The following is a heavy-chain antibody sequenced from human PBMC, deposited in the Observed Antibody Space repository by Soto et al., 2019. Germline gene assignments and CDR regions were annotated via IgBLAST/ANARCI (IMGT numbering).Heavy chain of an antibody. V-gene: IGHV3-23*01. CDR2: ISGSGGST. CDR3: AKDKWAVTIQDDY. Sequence: EVQLLESGGGLVQPGGSLRLSCAASGFTFSSYAMSWVRQAPGKGLEWVSAISGSGGSTYYADYVKGRFTISRDNSKNTLYLQMNSLRAEDTAVYYCAKDKWAVTIQDDYWGQGTLVTVSS. CDR1: GFTFSSYA. J-gene: IGHJ4*02. D-gene: IGHD4-17*01.